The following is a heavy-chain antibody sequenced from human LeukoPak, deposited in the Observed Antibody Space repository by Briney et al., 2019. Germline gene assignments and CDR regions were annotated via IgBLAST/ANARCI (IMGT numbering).Heavy chain of an antibody. Sequence: GGSLRLSCAASGVTFSSYWMHWVRQAPGKGLVWVSRINTDGSSTSYADSVKGRFTISRDNAKNLLYLQMSSLRAEDTAVYFCARLSYWVFEIWGQGTMVTVSS. V-gene: IGHV3-74*01. CDR1: GVTFSSYW. D-gene: IGHD2-21*01. CDR3: ARLSYWVFEI. J-gene: IGHJ3*02. CDR2: INTDGSST.